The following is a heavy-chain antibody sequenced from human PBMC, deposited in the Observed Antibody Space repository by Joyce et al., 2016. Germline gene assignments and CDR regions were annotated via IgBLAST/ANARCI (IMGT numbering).Heavy chain of an antibody. D-gene: IGHD1-26*01. CDR3: ARSTGGSYLFGMDV. CDR1: GASATSGSFY. J-gene: IGHJ6*02. CDR2: IYTTGST. V-gene: IGHV4-61*02. Sequence: QVQLQESGPGLVKPSQTLNLTCTVSGASATSGSFYWSWIRQPAGKGLEWIGRIYTTGSTNYKSSLKSRVTMALDTSKNQVSLKLNSVTAADTAVYYCARSTGGSYLFGMDVWGQGTTVTVSS.